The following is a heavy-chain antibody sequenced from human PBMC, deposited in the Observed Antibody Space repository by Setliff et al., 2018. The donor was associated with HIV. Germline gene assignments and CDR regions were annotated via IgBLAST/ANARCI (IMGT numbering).Heavy chain of an antibody. V-gene: IGHV4-61*09. J-gene: IGHJ3*02. D-gene: IGHD3-3*01. Sequence: SQTLSLTCVVSGASISDGTHYWSWIRQPAGKGLEWIGHIYIRGGTTNYSPSLKSRVTISLDTSKNQFSLSLSSVTASDTALYYCARDRKSLGYNFWSGFRPDAAFDIWGQGTMVTVSS. CDR1: GASISDGTHY. CDR3: ARDRKSLGYNFWSGFRPDAAFDI. CDR2: IYIRGGTT.